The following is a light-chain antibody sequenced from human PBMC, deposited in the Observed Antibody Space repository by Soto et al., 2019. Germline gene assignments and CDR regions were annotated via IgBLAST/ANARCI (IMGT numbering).Light chain of an antibody. Sequence: DIHMTQSPSSLSASVGYIVPITCRASQSISSYLNWYQQKPGKAPKLLIFAASSLQRGVPARLSGSGYGTDLTITISSLKTDDFGTYYCQQSYSRLFTFGPGTKVDI. CDR2: AAS. CDR3: QQSYSRLFT. CDR1: QSISSY. J-gene: IGKJ3*01. V-gene: IGKV1-39*01.